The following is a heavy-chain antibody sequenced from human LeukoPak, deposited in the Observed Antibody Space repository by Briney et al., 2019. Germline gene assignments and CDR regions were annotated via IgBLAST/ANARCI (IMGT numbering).Heavy chain of an antibody. CDR1: AFSLNTYS. J-gene: IGHJ6*03. D-gene: IGHD1-26*01. V-gene: IGHV3-48*01. Sequence: GGSLRLSCAASAFSLNTYSMNWVRQTPGKGLEWLSHISVSGIIHYAESVKGRFSISRDNGRNSVSLQMNRLRVGDTGVYFCATAPRGASGYTDVWGRGTTVSVSS. CDR2: ISVSGII. CDR3: ATAPRGASGYTDV.